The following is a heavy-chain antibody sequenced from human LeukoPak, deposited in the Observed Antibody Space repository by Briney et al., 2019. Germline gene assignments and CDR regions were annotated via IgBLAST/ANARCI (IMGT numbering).Heavy chain of an antibody. CDR1: GGSISNTDH. Sequence: SETLSLTCAVSGGSISNTDHWNWVRQPPGTGLEWIGEMYHDGYTNYNPSLKCRVTMSVDKSKNHFSLKLTSVTAADTAVYYCARSRGAVAGWSFDIWGQGTVVTVSS. CDR2: MYHDGYT. V-gene: IGHV4-4*02. CDR3: ARSRGAVAGWSFDI. D-gene: IGHD6-19*01. J-gene: IGHJ3*02.